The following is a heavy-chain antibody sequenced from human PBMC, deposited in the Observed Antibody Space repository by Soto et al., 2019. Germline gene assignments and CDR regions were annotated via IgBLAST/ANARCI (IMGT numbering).Heavy chain of an antibody. D-gene: IGHD3-10*01. Sequence: QVQLVQSGAVVKKPGSSVEVSCKASGGTFNGYGISWVRQAPGQGLEWMGGTVPVFDPSKYAPRFQGRVTITADKSTSTAYMELSSVRSEDTAIYFCARGVSNSGAYYTGPSAYDLWGQGTVVIVSS. CDR3: ARGVSNSGAYYTGPSAYDL. J-gene: IGHJ3*01. CDR1: GGTFNGYG. CDR2: TVPVFDPS. V-gene: IGHV1-69*06.